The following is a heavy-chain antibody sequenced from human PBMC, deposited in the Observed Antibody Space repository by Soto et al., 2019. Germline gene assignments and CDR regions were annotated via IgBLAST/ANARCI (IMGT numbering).Heavy chain of an antibody. CDR1: GFTFSSYA. CDR3: AKDLYYYDSSGGRPYYFDY. CDR2: ISGSGGST. V-gene: IGHV3-23*01. Sequence: GGSLRLSCAASGFTFSSYAMSWVRQAPGKGLEWVSAISGSGGSTYYADSVKGRFTISRDNSKNTLYLQMNSLRAEDTAVYYCAKDLYYYDSSGGRPYYFDYWGQGTLVTVSS. J-gene: IGHJ4*02. D-gene: IGHD3-22*01.